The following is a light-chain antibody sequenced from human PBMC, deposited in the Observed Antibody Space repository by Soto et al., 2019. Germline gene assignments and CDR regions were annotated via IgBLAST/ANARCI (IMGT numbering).Light chain of an antibody. V-gene: IGLV2-8*01. CDR2: EVS. J-gene: IGLJ3*02. CDR1: SSDVGGYNY. CDR3: SSYAGSNNLV. Sequence: QSALTQPPSASGSPGKSVTISCTGTSSDVGGYNYVSWYQQHPGKAPKLMIYEVSERPSGVPDRFSGSKSGNTASLTVSGLQAEDEADYYCSSYAGSNNLVFGGGTKVTVL.